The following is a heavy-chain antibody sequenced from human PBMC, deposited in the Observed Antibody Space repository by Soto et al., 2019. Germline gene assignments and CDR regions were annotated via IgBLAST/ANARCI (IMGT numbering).Heavy chain of an antibody. CDR3: AKDEYSSSWYSG. CDR1: GFTFSSYA. CDR2: ISGSGGST. D-gene: IGHD6-13*01. Sequence: GSLRLSCAASGFTFSSYAMSWVRQAPGKGLEWVSAISGSGGSTYYADSVKGRFTISRDNSKNTLYLQMNSLRAEDTAVYYCAKDEYSSSWYSGWGQGTLVTVSS. V-gene: IGHV3-23*01. J-gene: IGHJ4*02.